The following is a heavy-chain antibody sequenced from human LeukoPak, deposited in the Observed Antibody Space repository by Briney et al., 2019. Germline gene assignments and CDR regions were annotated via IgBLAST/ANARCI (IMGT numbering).Heavy chain of an antibody. Sequence: WAPVKGSCKGFGGNLSSYAFSWVGQAPGQRLEWMGGIIPIFGTANYAQKFQGRVTITADESTSTAYMELSSLRSEDTAVYYCAREGFLNTFDYWGQGTLVTVSS. CDR2: IIPIFGTA. CDR3: AREGFLNTFDY. D-gene: IGHD3-3*01. J-gene: IGHJ4*02. V-gene: IGHV1-69*13. CDR1: GGNLSSYA.